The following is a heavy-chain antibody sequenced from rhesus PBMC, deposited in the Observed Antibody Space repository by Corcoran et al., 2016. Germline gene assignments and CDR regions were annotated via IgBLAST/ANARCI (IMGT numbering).Heavy chain of an antibody. CDR3: ARGAAAGTTFDY. Sequence: QLQLQESGPGLVTPSETLSVTCAVSGGSISSSYWRWLRQPPGKGLEWIGYIYGSGSSTNYNPSLKSRVTLSVDTSKNQLSLKLSSVTAADTAVYYCARGAAAGTTFDYWGQGVLVTVSS. CDR2: IYGSGSST. V-gene: IGHV4-169*01. D-gene: IGHD6-31*01. J-gene: IGHJ4*01. CDR1: GGSISSSY.